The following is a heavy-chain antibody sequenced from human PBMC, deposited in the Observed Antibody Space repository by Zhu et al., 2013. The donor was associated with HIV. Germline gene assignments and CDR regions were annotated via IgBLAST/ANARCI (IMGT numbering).Heavy chain of an antibody. J-gene: IGHJ6*03. Sequence: QVQLVQSGAEVKKPGASVKVSCKSSGYIFTGYYIHWVRQAPGQGLEWMGWINPDSGGTDYAQHFQGRVTMTRDTSISTAYMELNRLTSDDTAVYYCATHDDFWALMDVWGKRDHGHRLL. D-gene: IGHD3-3*01. CDR3: ATHDDFWALMDV. V-gene: IGHV1-2*02. CDR2: INPDSGGT. CDR1: GYIFTGYY.